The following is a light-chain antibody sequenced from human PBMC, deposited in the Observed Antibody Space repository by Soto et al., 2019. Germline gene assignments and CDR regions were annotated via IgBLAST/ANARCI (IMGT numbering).Light chain of an antibody. CDR3: QQCSNWPLS. CDR1: QSVGSF. J-gene: IGKJ4*01. CDR2: ETS. V-gene: IGKV3-11*01. Sequence: DIMLTQSPATLSLSPGETATLSCRASQSVGSFLAWYQLRPGQAPRLLIYETSNRATGIPDRFSASGSGTDFTLTISSLEPEDSATYYCQQCSNWPLSFGGGTKVEIK.